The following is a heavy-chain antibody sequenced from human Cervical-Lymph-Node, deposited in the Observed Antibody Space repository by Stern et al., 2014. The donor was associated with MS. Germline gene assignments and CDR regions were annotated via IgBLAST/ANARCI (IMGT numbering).Heavy chain of an antibody. CDR1: GGTFSTHA. D-gene: IGHD2-15*01. CDR2: IIPILDTT. CDR3: AREKSDCSGGSCFSSLDY. J-gene: IGHJ4*02. Sequence: VQLVESGAEVKKPGSSVKVSCKSSGGTFSTHAISWVRQAPGQGLERLGRIIPILDTTEYAQSFRDRLTIDADESTETAYMELRSLTPDDTAVYYCAREKSDCSGGSCFSSLDYWGQGTLVTVSS. V-gene: IGHV1-69*11.